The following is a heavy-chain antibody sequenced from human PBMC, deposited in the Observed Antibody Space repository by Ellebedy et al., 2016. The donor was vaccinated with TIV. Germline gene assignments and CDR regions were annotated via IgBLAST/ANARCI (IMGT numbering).Heavy chain of an antibody. CDR2: IYYSGSA. CDR3: ARDPALPRGRFDT. V-gene: IGHV4-39*06. CDR1: GGSISNSDYY. Sequence: MPSETLSLTCTVSGGSISNSDYYWNWIRQHPGKGLEWIGRIYYSGSAYYNPSLKSRVIVSVDTSKNQFHLNLSSVTAADTAVYYCARDPALPRGRFDTWGQGTLVTVSS. J-gene: IGHJ5*02.